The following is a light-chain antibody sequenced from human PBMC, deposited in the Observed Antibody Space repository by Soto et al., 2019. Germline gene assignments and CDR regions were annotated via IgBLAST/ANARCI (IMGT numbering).Light chain of an antibody. V-gene: IGLV2-23*02. CDR1: SSDVGSYNL. J-gene: IGLJ1*01. CDR2: GVS. CDR3: CSSAGVNTFYV. Sequence: QSALTQPASVSGSPGQSITISCTGTSSDVGSYNLVSWYQQHPGKAPKLMIYGVSKRPSGVSDRFSGSKSGDTASLTISGLQAEDEADYYCCSSAGVNTFYVFGTGTKVTVL.